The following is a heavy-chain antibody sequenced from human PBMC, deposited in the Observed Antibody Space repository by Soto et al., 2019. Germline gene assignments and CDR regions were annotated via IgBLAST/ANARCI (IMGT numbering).Heavy chain of an antibody. CDR3: ACNPHYYDSSGYASGFDP. D-gene: IGHD3-22*01. V-gene: IGHV4-30-4*01. CDR1: GGSISSGDYY. CDR2: IYYSGST. Sequence: SETLSLTCTVSGGSISSGDYYWSRIRQPPGEGLEWIGYIYYSGSTYYNPSLKSRVTISVDTSKNQFSLKLSSVTAADTAVYYCACNPHYYDSSGYASGFDPWGQGTLVTVSS. J-gene: IGHJ5*02.